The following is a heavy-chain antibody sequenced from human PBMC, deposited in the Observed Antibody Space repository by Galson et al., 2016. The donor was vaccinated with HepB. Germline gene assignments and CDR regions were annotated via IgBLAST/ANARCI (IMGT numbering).Heavy chain of an antibody. V-gene: IGHV3-48*01. J-gene: IGHJ6*02. D-gene: IGHD3-10*01. Sequence: SLRLSCAASGFRFSDYNMNWVRQAPGRGLEWVAYISASSGTIYYADSVKGRFTISRDNANNSLSLQMNSLRAEDTAFYYCARPYTYYFGSGSYFDVLHYGRDVWGQGTTVTVAS. CDR1: GFRFSDYN. CDR3: ARPYTYYFGSGSYFDVLHYGRDV. CDR2: ISASSGTI.